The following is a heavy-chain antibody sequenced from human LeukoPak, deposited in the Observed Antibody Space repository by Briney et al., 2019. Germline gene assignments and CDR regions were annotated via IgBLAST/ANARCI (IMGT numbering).Heavy chain of an antibody. Sequence: GASVKVSCKASGYTFTGYYMHWVRQAPGQGLEWMGWINPNSGGTNYAQKFQGRVTMTRDTSISTAYMELSRLRSDDTAVYYCARGYMYSGSYPRRWGQGTLVTVSS. CDR2: INPNSGGT. CDR3: ARGYMYSGSYPRR. CDR1: GYTFTGYY. D-gene: IGHD1-26*01. J-gene: IGHJ4*02. V-gene: IGHV1-2*02.